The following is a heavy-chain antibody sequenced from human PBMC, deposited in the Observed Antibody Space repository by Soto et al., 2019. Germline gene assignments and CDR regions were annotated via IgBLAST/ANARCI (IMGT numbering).Heavy chain of an antibody. CDR2: INPKSGGT. D-gene: IGHD2-8*01. J-gene: IGHJ6*02. V-gene: IGHV1-2*04. CDR1: GYSFTDYH. Sequence: GASVKVSCKASGYSFTDYHIHWVRQAPGQGLEWLGRINPKSGGTSTAQKFQGWVTMTADTSISTASMELTRLTSDDTAIYYCARGDSTDCSNGVCSFFYNHDMDVWGQGTTVTVSS. CDR3: ARGDSTDCSNGVCSFFYNHDMDV.